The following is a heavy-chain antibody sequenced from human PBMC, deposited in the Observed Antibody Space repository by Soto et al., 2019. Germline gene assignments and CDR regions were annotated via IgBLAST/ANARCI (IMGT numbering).Heavy chain of an antibody. CDR2: IIPIFGTA. CDR3: ARDLKGYSSSSLPPIYYYGMDV. D-gene: IGHD6-6*01. CDR1: GGTFSSYA. Sequence: SVKVSCKASGGTFSSYAISWVRQAPGQGLEWMGGIIPIFGTANYAQKFQGRVTITADESTSTAYMELSSLRSEDTAVYYCARDLKGYSSSSLPPIYYYGMDVWGQGTTVTVSS. J-gene: IGHJ6*02. V-gene: IGHV1-69*13.